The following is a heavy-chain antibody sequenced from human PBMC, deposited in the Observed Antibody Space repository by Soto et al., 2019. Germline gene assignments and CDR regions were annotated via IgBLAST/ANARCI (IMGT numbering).Heavy chain of an antibody. Sequence: SETLSLTCTVSGGSISSYYWSWIRQPPGKGLEWIGYIYYSGSTNYNPSLKSRVTISVDTSKNQFSLKLSSVTAADTAVYYCARDGGSDISHFYYYGMDVWGQGTTVTVSS. CDR2: IYYSGST. CDR3: ARDGGSDISHFYYYGMDV. D-gene: IGHD3-9*01. J-gene: IGHJ6*02. CDR1: GGSISSYY. V-gene: IGHV4-59*01.